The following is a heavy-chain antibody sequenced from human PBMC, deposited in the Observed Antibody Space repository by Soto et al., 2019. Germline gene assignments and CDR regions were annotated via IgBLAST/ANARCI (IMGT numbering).Heavy chain of an antibody. CDR1: GGSISSYF. Sequence: QVQLQESGPRLVKPSETLSLTCTVSGGSISSYFWSWIRQSPGEGLEWSGYIFFSGTTNYSPSLKSRVTMSLGTAKNQFSLSLTSVAAAGTAVYYCARGRGGTYDAFDIWGQGKMVSVSS. J-gene: IGHJ3*02. CDR2: IFFSGTT. CDR3: ARGRGGTYDAFDI. D-gene: IGHD1-26*01. V-gene: IGHV4-59*01.